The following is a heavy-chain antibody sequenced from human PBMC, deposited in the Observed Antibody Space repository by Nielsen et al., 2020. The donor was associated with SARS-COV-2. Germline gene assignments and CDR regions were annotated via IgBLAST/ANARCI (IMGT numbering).Heavy chain of an antibody. CDR3: ARARELLFRGWFDP. CDR1: GFTFSDYY. J-gene: IGHJ5*02. V-gene: IGHV3-11*05. Sequence: GESLKISCAASGFTFSDYYMSWIRQAPGKGLEWVSYISSSSSYTNYADSVKGRFTISRDNAKNSLYLQMNSLRAEDTAVYYCARARELLFRGWFDPWGQGTLVTVSS. CDR2: ISSSSSYT. D-gene: IGHD1-26*01.